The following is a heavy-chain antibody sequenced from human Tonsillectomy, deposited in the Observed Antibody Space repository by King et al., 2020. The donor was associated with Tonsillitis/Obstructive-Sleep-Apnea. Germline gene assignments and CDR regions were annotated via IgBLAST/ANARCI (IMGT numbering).Heavy chain of an antibody. CDR2: ISYDGSNK. D-gene: IGHD2-2*01. J-gene: IGHJ6*03. CDR1: GFTFSSYA. CDR3: ARGGYCSSTSCPEGYYYYYMDV. V-gene: IGHV3-30*04. Sequence: VQLVESGGGVVQHGRSLRLSCAASGFTFSSYAMHWVRQAPGKGLEWVAVISYDGSNKYYADSVKGRFTISRDNSKNTLYLQMNSLRAEDTAVYYCARGGYCSSTSCPEGYYYYYMDVWGKGTTVTVSS.